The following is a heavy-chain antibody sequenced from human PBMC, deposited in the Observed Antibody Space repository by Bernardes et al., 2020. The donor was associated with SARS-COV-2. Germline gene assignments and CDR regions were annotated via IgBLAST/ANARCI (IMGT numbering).Heavy chain of an antibody. D-gene: IGHD3-10*01. CDR1: GFTFSSYG. V-gene: IGHV3-30*03. CDR3: ATSHTQGVWFGELLYYYYGMDV. Sequence: GGSLRLSCAASGFTFSSYGMHWVRQAPGKGLEWVAIISYDGSNKYYADSVKGRFTISRDNSKNTLYLQMNSLRAEDTAVYYCATSHTQGVWFGELLYYYYGMDVWGQGTTVTVSS. J-gene: IGHJ6*02. CDR2: ISYDGSNK.